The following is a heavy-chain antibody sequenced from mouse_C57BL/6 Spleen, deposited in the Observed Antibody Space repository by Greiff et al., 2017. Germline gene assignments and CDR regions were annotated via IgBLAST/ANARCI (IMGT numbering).Heavy chain of an antibody. CDR1: GFSLTSYG. CDR2: IWRGGST. V-gene: IGHV2-5*01. CDR3: AKKGGITTEEARDY. D-gene: IGHD1-1*01. J-gene: IGHJ4*01. Sequence: QVQLQQSGPGLVQPSQSLSITCTVSGFSLTSYGVHWVRQSPGKGLEWLGVIWRGGSTDYNAAFMSRLSITKDNSKSQVFFKMNRLQADDTAIYYGAKKGGITTEEARDYWGQGTPPTSPS.